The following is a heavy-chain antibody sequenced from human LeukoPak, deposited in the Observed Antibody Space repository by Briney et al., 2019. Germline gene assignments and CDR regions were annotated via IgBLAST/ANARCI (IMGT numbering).Heavy chain of an antibody. CDR3: ARGEWENYYYYMDV. J-gene: IGHJ6*03. V-gene: IGHV4-59*01. D-gene: IGHD1-26*01. CDR2: IYYSGST. CDR1: GGSISSYY. Sequence: SETLSLTCTVSGGSISSYYWSWIRQPPGKGLEWIGYIYYSGSTNYNPSLKSRVTTSVDTSKNQFSLKLSSVTAADTAVYYCARGEWENYYYYMDVWGKGTTVTISS.